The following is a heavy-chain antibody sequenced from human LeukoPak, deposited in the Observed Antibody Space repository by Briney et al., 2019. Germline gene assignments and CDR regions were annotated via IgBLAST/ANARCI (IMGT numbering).Heavy chain of an antibody. D-gene: IGHD3-3*01. J-gene: IGHJ4*02. CDR2: INPSGGST. Sequence: ASVKVSCKASGYTFTGYYMHWVRQAPGQGLEWMGIINPSGGSTSYAQKFQGRVTMTRDMSTSTVYMELSSLRSEDTAVYYCAREFFGVVKYGKFDYWGQGTLVTVSS. V-gene: IGHV1-46*01. CDR1: GYTFTGYY. CDR3: AREFFGVVKYGKFDY.